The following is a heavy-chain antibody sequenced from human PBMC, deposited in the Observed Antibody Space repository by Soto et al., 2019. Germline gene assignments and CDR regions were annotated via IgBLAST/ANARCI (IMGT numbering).Heavy chain of an antibody. CDR1: GGSLSSGNYY. J-gene: IGHJ4*02. D-gene: IGHD2-2*01. V-gene: IGHV4-30-4*01. CDR2: IDYSGNT. Sequence: TSETLSLTCSVSGGSLSSGNYYWSWIRQPPGQGPEWIGYIDYSGNTFYNPSLKSRLTILVDTPKKQFSLKLTSVTPADTAVYYCARYCSSTSCLNFDYWGQGILVTVSS. CDR3: ARYCSSTSCLNFDY.